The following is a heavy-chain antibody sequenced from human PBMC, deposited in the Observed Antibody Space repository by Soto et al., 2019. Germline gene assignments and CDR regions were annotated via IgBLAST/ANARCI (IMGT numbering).Heavy chain of an antibody. CDR1: GGSISSGGYS. D-gene: IGHD3-10*01. Sequence: SETLSLTCAVSGGSISSGGYSWSWNRQPQGKGLEWIGYIYDSGRTFYNPSLKSRVTISGDRSKNQFSLKLSSVTAADTAVYYCARGGTMVRGVTHYNWFDPWGQGTLVTVSS. V-gene: IGHV4-30-2*01. CDR2: IYDSGRT. CDR3: ARGGTMVRGVTHYNWFDP. J-gene: IGHJ5*02.